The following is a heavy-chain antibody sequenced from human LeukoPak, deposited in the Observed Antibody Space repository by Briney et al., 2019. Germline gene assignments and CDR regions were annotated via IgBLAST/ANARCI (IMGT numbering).Heavy chain of an antibody. V-gene: IGHV4-4*07. D-gene: IGHD2-2*02. CDR2: IYSSGST. J-gene: IGHJ4*02. Sequence: SETLSLTCTVSGDSMSRYYRAWIRQPAGKGLEWIGRIYSSGSTNYNPSLQSRVTMSVDTSKHQFSLKLNSVPAADTAVYYCARDWYCTSTTCDKGFDSWGQGTLVTVSS. CDR1: GDSMSRYY. CDR3: ARDWYCTSTTCDKGFDS.